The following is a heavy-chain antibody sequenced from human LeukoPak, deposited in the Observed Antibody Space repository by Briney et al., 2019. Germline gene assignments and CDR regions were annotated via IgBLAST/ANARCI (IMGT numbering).Heavy chain of an antibody. CDR3: ARNYYDSSGYEGYYYYYMDV. Sequence: AGGSLRLSCAASGFTFSSYEMNWVRQAPGKGLEWVSYISSSGSTIYYADSVKGRFTISRDNAKNSLYLQMNSLRAEDTAVYYCARNYYDSSGYEGYYYYYMDVWGKGTTVTVSS. CDR1: GFTFSSYE. CDR2: ISSSGSTI. J-gene: IGHJ6*03. V-gene: IGHV3-48*03. D-gene: IGHD3-22*01.